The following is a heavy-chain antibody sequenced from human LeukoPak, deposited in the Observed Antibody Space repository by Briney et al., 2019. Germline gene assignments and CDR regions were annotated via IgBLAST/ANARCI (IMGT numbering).Heavy chain of an antibody. CDR3: ATYRQVLLPFES. CDR2: IFPSGGEI. D-gene: IGHD2-8*02. V-gene: IGHV3-23*01. J-gene: IGHJ4*02. Sequence: PGGSLRLSCAASGFTFSTFPMIWVRQPPGKGLEWVSSIFPSGGEIHYADSVRGRFTISRDNSKSTLSLQMNSLRAEDTAIYYCATYRQVLLPFESWGQGTLVTVSS. CDR1: GFTFSTFP.